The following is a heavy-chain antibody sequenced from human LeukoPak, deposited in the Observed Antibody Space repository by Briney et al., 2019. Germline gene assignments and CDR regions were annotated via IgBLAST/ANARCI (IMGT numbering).Heavy chain of an antibody. D-gene: IGHD6-25*01. J-gene: IGHJ4*02. CDR3: ARQEGPGPGIAAFLTDY. V-gene: IGHV4-39*01. Sequence: SETLSLTCTVSGGSISSSSYYWGWIRQPPGKGLEWIVGIYYSGSTYYNPSLKSRVTISVDTSKNQFSLKLSSVTAADTAVYYCARQEGPGPGIAAFLTDYWGQGTLVTVSS. CDR2: IYYSGST. CDR1: GGSISSSSYY.